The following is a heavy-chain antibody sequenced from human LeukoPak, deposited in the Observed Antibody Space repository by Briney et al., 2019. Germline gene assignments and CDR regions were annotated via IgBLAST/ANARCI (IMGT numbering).Heavy chain of an antibody. CDR1: GFTFGAYG. CDR2: IHPTGANK. CDR3: ARRATTERGHSYGLDY. V-gene: IGHV3-23*01. Sequence: GGSLRLSCVGSGFTFGAYGITWVRQPPGKGLEWVSTIHPTGANKHYADSVNGRFTISRDNSKNTVYVQMNSLRAEDTAVYYCARRATTERGHSYGLDYWGQGTLVTVSS. J-gene: IGHJ4*02. D-gene: IGHD5-18*01.